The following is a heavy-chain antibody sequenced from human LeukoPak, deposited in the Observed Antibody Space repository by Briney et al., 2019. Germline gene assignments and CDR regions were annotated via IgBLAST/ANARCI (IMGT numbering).Heavy chain of an antibody. Sequence: GGSLRLSCAASGFTFDDYAMHWVRQAPGKGLEWVSGISWNSGSIGYADSVKGRFTISRDNAKSSLYLQMNSLRDEDTAVYYCARVRGNPDYWGQGTLVTVSS. CDR1: GFTFDDYA. J-gene: IGHJ4*02. CDR3: ARVRGNPDY. CDR2: ISWNSGSI. V-gene: IGHV3-9*01. D-gene: IGHD4-23*01.